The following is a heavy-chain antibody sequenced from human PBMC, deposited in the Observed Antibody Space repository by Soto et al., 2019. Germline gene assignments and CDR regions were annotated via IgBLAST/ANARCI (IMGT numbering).Heavy chain of an antibody. CDR2: IYHSGYT. J-gene: IGHJ4*02. D-gene: IGHD1-20*01. Sequence: SETLSLTCTVSGGSISSGDYYWSWIRQPPGEGLEWIGYIYHSGYTYYSPSLKSRVIMSIDTSKNQFSLKLSSVTAADTAVYHCARGKVYSYWGQGTLVTVSS. V-gene: IGHV4-30-4*01. CDR3: ARGKVYSY. CDR1: GGSISSGDYY.